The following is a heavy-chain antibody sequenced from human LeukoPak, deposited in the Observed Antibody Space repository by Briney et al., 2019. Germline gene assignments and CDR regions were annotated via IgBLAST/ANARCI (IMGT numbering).Heavy chain of an antibody. J-gene: IGHJ4*02. D-gene: IGHD2-15*01. V-gene: IGHV3-21*04. CDR1: GFTFSSYT. CDR3: AKQLGYCSDGSCYFPY. Sequence: PGGSLRLSCAASGFTFSSYTMNWVRQAPGKGLEWVSCISSSKNYIYYTDSVKGRFTISRDNSKSTLCLQMNSLRAEDTAVYYCAKQLGYCSDGSCYFPYWGQGTLVTVSS. CDR2: ISSSKNYI.